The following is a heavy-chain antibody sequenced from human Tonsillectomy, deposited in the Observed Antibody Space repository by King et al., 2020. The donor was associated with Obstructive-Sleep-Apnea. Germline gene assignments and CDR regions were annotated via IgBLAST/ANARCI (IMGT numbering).Heavy chain of an antibody. CDR3: AREGFDI. V-gene: IGHV3-66*01. J-gene: IGHJ3*02. CDR2: IYSGGGT. Sequence: MQLVQSGGGLVQPGGSLRLSCAASGFTVSSNYMSWVRQAPGKGLECVSVIYSGGGTYHAASVKDRPTITRDDSQNTLYLQMNSLRAEDTAVYYCAREGFDIWGQGTMVTVSS. CDR1: GFTVSSNY.